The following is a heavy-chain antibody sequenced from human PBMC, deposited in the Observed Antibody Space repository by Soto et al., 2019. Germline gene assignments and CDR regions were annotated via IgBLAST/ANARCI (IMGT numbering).Heavy chain of an antibody. V-gene: IGHV3-30*18. J-gene: IGHJ6*02. CDR3: AKDRGYYYGSGSYAGYYYGMDV. Sequence: QVQLVESGGGVVQPGRSLRLSCAASGFTFSSYGMHWVRQAPGKGLEWVAVISYDGSNKYYADSVKGRFTISRDNSKNXXYXQKXSLRAEDTAVYYCAKDRGYYYGSGSYAGYYYGMDVWGQGTTVTVSS. CDR2: ISYDGSNK. D-gene: IGHD3-10*01. CDR1: GFTFSSYG.